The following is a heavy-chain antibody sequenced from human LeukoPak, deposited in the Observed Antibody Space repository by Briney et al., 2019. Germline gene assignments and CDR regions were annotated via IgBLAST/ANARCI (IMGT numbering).Heavy chain of an antibody. Sequence: SETLSLTCTASGGSISSYYWRWIQQPPGTGLEWIGYIYYSGSTNYNPSLKSRVTISVDTSKNQFSLKLSSVTAANTAVYYCARGADRIHYWFDPWGQGTLVTVSS. CDR1: GGSISSYY. CDR3: ARGADRIHYWFDP. V-gene: IGHV4-59*08. D-gene: IGHD5-18*01. J-gene: IGHJ5*02. CDR2: IYYSGST.